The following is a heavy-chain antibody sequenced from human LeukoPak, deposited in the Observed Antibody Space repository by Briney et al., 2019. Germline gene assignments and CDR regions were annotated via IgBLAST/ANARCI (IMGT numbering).Heavy chain of an antibody. V-gene: IGHV3-74*03. CDR2: INSDGGQS. CDR3: MSFYETN. D-gene: IGHD2/OR15-2a*01. CDR1: GFIFGYYW. Sequence: GGSLRLSCTASGFIFGYYWLHWVRQAPGEGLVWVSHINSDGGQSTYADSVRGRFTISRDNAKNTLYLQMNSLRVEDTAVYYCMSFYETNWGPGTLVTVSS. J-gene: IGHJ4*02.